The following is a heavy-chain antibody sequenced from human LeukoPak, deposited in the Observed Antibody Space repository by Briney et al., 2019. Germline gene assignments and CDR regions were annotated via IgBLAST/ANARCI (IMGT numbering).Heavy chain of an antibody. CDR2: IIPIFGTA. V-gene: IGHV1-69*06. CDR1: GGTFSSYA. Sequence: ASVKVSCKASGGTFSSYAISWVRQAPGQGLEWMGGIIPIFGTANYAQKFQGRVTITADKSTSTAYMELSSLRSEDTAVYYCARGKTMGELPFSGAFDIWGQGTMVTVSS. J-gene: IGHJ3*02. D-gene: IGHD1-26*01. CDR3: ARGKTMGELPFSGAFDI.